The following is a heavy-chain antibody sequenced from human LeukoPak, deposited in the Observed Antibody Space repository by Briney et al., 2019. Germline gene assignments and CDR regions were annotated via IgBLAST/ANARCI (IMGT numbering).Heavy chain of an antibody. D-gene: IGHD1-26*01. Sequence: GGSLRLSCAASGLTFSSYGMHWVRQAPGKGLEWVAFIRYDGSNKYYADSVKGRFTISRDNSKNTLYLQMNSLRAEDTAVYYCAKDGLGSGSYSDYWGQGTLVTVSS. CDR2: IRYDGSNK. CDR3: AKDGLGSGSYSDY. J-gene: IGHJ4*02. V-gene: IGHV3-30*02. CDR1: GLTFSSYG.